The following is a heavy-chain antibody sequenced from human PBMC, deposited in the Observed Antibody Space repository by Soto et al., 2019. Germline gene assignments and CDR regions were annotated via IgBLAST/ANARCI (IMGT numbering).Heavy chain of an antibody. CDR2: IYYSGST. CDR1: GGSISSGGYY. V-gene: IGHV4-31*03. J-gene: IGHJ4*02. CDR3: ARVEYQLLYFDY. D-gene: IGHD2-2*01. Sequence: SETLSLTCTVSGGSISSGGYYWSWIRQHPGKGLEWIGYIYYSGSTYYNPSLKSRVTISVDKSKNQFSLKLSSVTAADTAVYYCARVEYQLLYFDYWGQGTLVTVSS.